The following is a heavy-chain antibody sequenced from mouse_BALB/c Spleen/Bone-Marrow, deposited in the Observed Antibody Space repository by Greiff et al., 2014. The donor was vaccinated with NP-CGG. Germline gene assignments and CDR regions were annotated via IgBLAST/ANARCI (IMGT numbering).Heavy chain of an antibody. V-gene: IGHV14-3*02. Sequence: DVKLVESGAELVKPGASVKLSCTASGFYIKDTYMHWVKQRPEQGLEWIGRIDPANGNTKYDPKFQGKATITADTSSNTAYLQLSSLTSEDTAVYYCAGDGAYWGQGTLVTVSA. CDR1: GFYIKDTY. D-gene: IGHD3-3*01. J-gene: IGHJ3*01. CDR2: IDPANGNT. CDR3: AGDGAY.